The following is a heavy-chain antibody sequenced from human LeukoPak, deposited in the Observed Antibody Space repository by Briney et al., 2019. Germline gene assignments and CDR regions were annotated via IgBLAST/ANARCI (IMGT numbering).Heavy chain of an antibody. CDR1: GLTVSSNY. J-gene: IGHJ4*02. CDR3: ARGWHYGSGDAD. D-gene: IGHD3-10*01. CDR2: IYSGGST. V-gene: IGHV3-53*01. Sequence: GGSLRLSCAASGLTVSSNYMSWVRQAPGKGLEWVSVIYSGGSTYYADSVKGRFTISRDNSKNTLYLQMNSLRAEDTAVYYCARGWHYGSGDADWSQGTLVTVSS.